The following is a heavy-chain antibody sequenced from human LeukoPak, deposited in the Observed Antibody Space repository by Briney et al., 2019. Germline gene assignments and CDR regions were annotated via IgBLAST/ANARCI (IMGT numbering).Heavy chain of an antibody. CDR1: GFTFSDYG. CDR2: IDPAGNT. Sequence: GGSLSLSCVASGFTFSDYGMHWVRQATGKGLEWISAIDPAGNTWYSDSVKGRFTISRENAKSSLFLQMNSLRAADTAVYYCVREPAYTGTWWYPDLWGRGTLVTVSS. D-gene: IGHD3-16*01. CDR3: VREPAYTGTWWYPDL. V-gene: IGHV3-13*01. J-gene: IGHJ2*01.